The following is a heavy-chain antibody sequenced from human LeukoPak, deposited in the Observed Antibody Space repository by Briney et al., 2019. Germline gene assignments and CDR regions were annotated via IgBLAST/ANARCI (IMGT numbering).Heavy chain of an antibody. D-gene: IGHD2-15*01. CDR3: IKDMEYCSGGICHRWFDS. CDR2: ISTSSSII. J-gene: IGHJ5*01. V-gene: IGHV3-48*01. CDR1: GFTFSSYN. Sequence: PGGSLRLSCAASGFTFSSYNMSWVRQAPGKGLEWVSYISTSSSIIYYADSVKGRFTISRDDAKNSVYLQMNSLRAEDTAVYYCIKDMEYCSGGICHRWFDSWRQGTLVSVSS.